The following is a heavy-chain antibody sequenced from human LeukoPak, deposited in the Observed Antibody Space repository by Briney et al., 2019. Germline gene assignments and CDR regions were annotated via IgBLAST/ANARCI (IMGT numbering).Heavy chain of an antibody. CDR3: ARDLYCSDAACSFDY. D-gene: IGHD2-15*01. J-gene: IGHJ4*02. CDR1: GDSVSRNSVA. Sequence: SQTLSLTCAISGDSVSRNSVAWNWIRQSPSRGLHWLGRTFYRSTWYNDYAVSVRSRITINADTSKNQFSLQLNSVTPEDTAVYYCARDLYCSDAACSFDYWGQGTLVTVSS. CDR2: TFYRSTWYN. V-gene: IGHV6-1*01.